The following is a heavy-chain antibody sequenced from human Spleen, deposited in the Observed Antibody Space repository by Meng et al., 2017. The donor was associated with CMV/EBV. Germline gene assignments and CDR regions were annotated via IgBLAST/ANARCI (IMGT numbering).Heavy chain of an antibody. J-gene: IGHJ4*02. CDR1: SA. Sequence: SALHWVRPAPGQGLEWLGWIIPIFGSPKYALKFQGRVTFTADESTTTAYMELSSLNPGDTAVYYCARGGTLYDYGSASYSSTGFLDSWGQGTLVTVSS. V-gene: IGHV1-69*01. D-gene: IGHD3-3*01. CDR3: ARGGTLYDYGSASYSSTGFLDS. CDR2: IIPIFGSP.